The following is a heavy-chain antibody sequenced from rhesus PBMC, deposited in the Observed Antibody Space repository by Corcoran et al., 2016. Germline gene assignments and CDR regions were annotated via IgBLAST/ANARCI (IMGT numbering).Heavy chain of an antibody. J-gene: IGHJ5-2*02. V-gene: IGHV4-73*01. Sequence: QVKLQQWGEGLVKPSETLSLTCAVYGGSITGYYWSWIRPPPGQGLERLGNIDGNSSSTNYNPSLKNRVTISKDTSKNQFSLKLSSVTAADTAVYYCARDAYCSGTYCYLNSLDVWGRGVLVTVSS. CDR1: GGSITGYY. D-gene: IGHD2-27*01. CDR2: IDGNSSST. CDR3: ARDAYCSGTYCYLNSLDV.